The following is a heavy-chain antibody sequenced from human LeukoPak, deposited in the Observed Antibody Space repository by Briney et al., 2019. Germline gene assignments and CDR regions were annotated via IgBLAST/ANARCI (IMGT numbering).Heavy chain of an antibody. CDR1: GYTFTSYY. D-gene: IGHD1-26*01. Sequence: ASVKVSCKASGYTFTSYYMHWVRQAPGQGLEWMGIINPSGGSTSYAQKFQGRVTMTRDTSTSTVYMELSSLRSDDTAMYYCARDWEIRKADYWGQGTLVTVSS. V-gene: IGHV1-46*01. CDR2: INPSGGST. CDR3: ARDWEIRKADY. J-gene: IGHJ4*02.